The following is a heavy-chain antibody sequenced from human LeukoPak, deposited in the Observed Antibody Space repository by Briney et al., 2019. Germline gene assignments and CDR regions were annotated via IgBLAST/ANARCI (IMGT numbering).Heavy chain of an antibody. J-gene: IGHJ4*02. V-gene: IGHV3-30-3*01. CDR3: ARDPRYCSSTSCYKAFDY. D-gene: IGHD2-2*02. Sequence: GRSLRLSCAASGFTFSSYAMHWVRQAPGKGLVWVAVISYDGSNKYYADSVKGRFTISRDNSKNTLYLQMNSLRAEDTAVYYCARDPRYCSSTSCYKAFDYWGQGTLVTVSS. CDR2: ISYDGSNK. CDR1: GFTFSSYA.